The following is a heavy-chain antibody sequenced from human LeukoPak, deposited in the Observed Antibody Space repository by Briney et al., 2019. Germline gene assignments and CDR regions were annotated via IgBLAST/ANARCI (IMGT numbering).Heavy chain of an antibody. CDR1: GGSFSGYY. J-gene: IGHJ3*02. CDR3: ARRTTGTHADAFDI. D-gene: IGHD1-1*01. CDR2: INHSGST. V-gene: IGHV4-34*01. Sequence: PSETLSLTCAVYGGSFSGYYWSWIRQRPGKGREWIGEINHSGSTNYNPSLKSRVTISVDTSKNQFSLKLSSVTAADTAVYYCARRTTGTHADAFDIWGQGTKVTVSS.